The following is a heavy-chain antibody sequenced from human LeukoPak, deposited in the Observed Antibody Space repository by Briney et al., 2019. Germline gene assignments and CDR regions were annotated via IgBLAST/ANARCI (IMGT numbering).Heavy chain of an antibody. Sequence: GGSLRLSCAASGFTFSSYAMSWVRQAPGKGLEWVSAISGSGGSTYYADSVKGRFTISRDNSKNTLYLQMNSLRAEDTAVYYCAKDGPHLFTVTKYYFDYWGQGTLVTVSS. D-gene: IGHD4-17*01. V-gene: IGHV3-23*01. CDR3: AKDGPHLFTVTKYYFDY. CDR2: ISGSGGST. J-gene: IGHJ4*02. CDR1: GFTFSSYA.